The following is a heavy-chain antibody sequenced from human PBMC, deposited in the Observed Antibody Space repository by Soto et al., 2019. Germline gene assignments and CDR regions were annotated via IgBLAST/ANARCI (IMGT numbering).Heavy chain of an antibody. Sequence: GGSLRLSCAASGVSVTVHYMTWVRQAPGKGLEWVSVLYTGGSAYYGDSVKGRFTISRDSSTNTLYLQMNSLKVGDTAFYFCARSFNDWTTYFDYWSEGTLVTVSS. J-gene: IGHJ4*02. CDR2: LYTGGSA. D-gene: IGHD3-9*01. CDR3: ARSFNDWTTYFDY. CDR1: GVSVTVHY. V-gene: IGHV3-53*01.